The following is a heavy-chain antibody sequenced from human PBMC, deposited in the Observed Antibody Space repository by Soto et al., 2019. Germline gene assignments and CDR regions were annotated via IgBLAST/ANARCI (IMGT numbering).Heavy chain of an antibody. V-gene: IGHV1-2*02. CDR1: GYTFTGYY. CDR2: INPNSGGT. CDR3: ATIMAGYDTYDY. Sequence: WASVKVSCKASGYTFTGYYMHWVRQAPGQGLEWMGWINPNSGGTNYAQKFQGRVTMTRDTSISTAYMELSRLRSDDTAVYYCATIMAGYDTYDYWGQGTLVTVSS. J-gene: IGHJ4*02. D-gene: IGHD5-12*01.